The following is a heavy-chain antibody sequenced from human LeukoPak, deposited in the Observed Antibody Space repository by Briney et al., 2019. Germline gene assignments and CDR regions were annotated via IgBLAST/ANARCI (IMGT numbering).Heavy chain of an antibody. CDR3: ARHYCSSTSCYYNY. D-gene: IGHD2-2*01. CDR1: GYTFTRYY. Sequence: GASVKVSCKSSGYTFTRYYMHWVRQAPGQGLEWMGWINPNSGGTNYAQKFQGRVTMTRDTSISTAYMELSRQRSDDTAVYYCARHYCSSTSCYYNYWGQGTLVTVSS. CDR2: INPNSGGT. V-gene: IGHV1-2*02. J-gene: IGHJ4*02.